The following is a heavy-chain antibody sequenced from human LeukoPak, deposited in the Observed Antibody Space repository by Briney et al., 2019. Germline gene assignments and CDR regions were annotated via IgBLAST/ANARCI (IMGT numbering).Heavy chain of an antibody. CDR1: GGSISSYY. V-gene: IGHV4-59*01. CDR3: ARTGYDILTGYRAKQYYFDY. Sequence: PSETLSLTCTVSGGSISSYYWSWIRQPPGKGLEWIGYIYYSGSTNYNPSLKSRVTISVDTSKNQFSLKLNSVTAADTAVYYCARTGYDILTGYRAKQYYFDYWGQGTLVTVSS. CDR2: IYYSGST. J-gene: IGHJ4*02. D-gene: IGHD3-9*01.